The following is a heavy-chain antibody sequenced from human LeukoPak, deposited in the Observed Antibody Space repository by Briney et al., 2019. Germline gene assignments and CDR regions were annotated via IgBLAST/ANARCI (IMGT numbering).Heavy chain of an antibody. CDR3: VREGFYFFDF. CDR1: GFTFTNNF. J-gene: IGHJ4*01. Sequence: GRSLRLSCAASGFTFTNNFMSWVRQVPGKGLEWVANIKQDGSETTYADSVRGRFTIFRDNAKDSVYLQMNSLRAEDSATYYCVREGFYFFDFRGQGTLVTVSS. CDR2: IKQDGSET. V-gene: IGHV3-7*01.